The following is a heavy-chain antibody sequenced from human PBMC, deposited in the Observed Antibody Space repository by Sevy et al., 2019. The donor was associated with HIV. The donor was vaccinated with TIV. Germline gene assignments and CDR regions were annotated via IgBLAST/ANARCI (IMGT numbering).Heavy chain of an antibody. V-gene: IGHV4-59*01. J-gene: IGHJ4*02. CDR2: VYDSGNS. CDR3: ARGGGIYYDSRGFHPQYYFDS. D-gene: IGHD3-22*01. CDR1: GGSINSFF. Sequence: SETLSLTCAVSGGSINSFFWSWIRQSPGKGLEWIGYVYDSGNSEYNPSLRSRVTISVDTSKKQFSLKLSSVTSADTGVYYCARGGGIYYDSRGFHPQYYFDSWGQGTLVTVSS.